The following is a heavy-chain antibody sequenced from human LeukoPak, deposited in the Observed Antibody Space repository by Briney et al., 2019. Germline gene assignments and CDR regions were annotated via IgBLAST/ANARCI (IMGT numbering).Heavy chain of an antibody. Sequence: GGSLRLSCAASGFTFDDYGMSWVRQAPGKGLEWISGVNWNGGSTGYADSVKGRFTISRDNAKNSLNLQMNSLRAEDTAVYYCARGQYGSGKDIWGQGTMVTVSS. CDR3: ARGQYGSGKDI. CDR1: GFTFDDYG. J-gene: IGHJ3*02. CDR2: VNWNGGST. D-gene: IGHD3-10*01. V-gene: IGHV3-20*04.